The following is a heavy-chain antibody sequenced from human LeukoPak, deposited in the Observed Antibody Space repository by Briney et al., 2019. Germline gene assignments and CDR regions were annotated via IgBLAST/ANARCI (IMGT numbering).Heavy chain of an antibody. CDR2: ISSRSSYI. J-gene: IGHJ2*01. V-gene: IGHV3-21*01. D-gene: IGHD2-2*01. Sequence: GGSLRLSCAASGFTFSSYTMNWVRQAPGKGLEWVSSISSRSSYIYYADSVKGRFTISRDNAKNSLYLQMNSLRAEDTAVDYCARDAYCSTTSCKEYFDLWGRGTLVTVSS. CDR1: GFTFSSYT. CDR3: ARDAYCSTTSCKEYFDL.